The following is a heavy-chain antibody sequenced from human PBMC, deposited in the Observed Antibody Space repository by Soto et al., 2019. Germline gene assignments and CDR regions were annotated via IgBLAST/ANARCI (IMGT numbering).Heavy chain of an antibody. CDR2: IRSKANNYAT. Sequence: EVLLVESGGGLVQPGESLKLSCAVSGFTFSGSAMHWVRQASGNGLEWVGRIRSKANNYATAYAASVKGRFTISRDDSKNTPYIQMNSLTREDTAVYYCTRGYGDYVRDYWGQGTLVNVSS. CDR3: TRGYGDYVRDY. J-gene: IGHJ4*02. D-gene: IGHD4-17*01. V-gene: IGHV3-73*01. CDR1: GFTFSGSA.